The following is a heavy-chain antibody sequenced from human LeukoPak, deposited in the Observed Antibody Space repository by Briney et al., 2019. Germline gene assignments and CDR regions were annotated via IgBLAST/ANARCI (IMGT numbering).Heavy chain of an antibody. V-gene: IGHV1-18*01. D-gene: IGHD6-19*01. CDR1: GYIFTNYG. CDR2: ISGYSGNT. CDR3: ARDAEYRSGWFDY. Sequence: ASVKVSCKASGYIFTNYGISWVRQASGQGLEWMGCISGYSGNTNYAQSLQGRVTMTTDTSSSTAYMELRSLRSDDTAVYYCARDAEYRSGWFDYWGQGTLVTVSS. J-gene: IGHJ4*02.